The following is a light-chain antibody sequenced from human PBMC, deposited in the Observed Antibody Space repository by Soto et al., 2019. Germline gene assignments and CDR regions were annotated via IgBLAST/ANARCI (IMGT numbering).Light chain of an antibody. CDR3: LQFGVSPLT. J-gene: IGKJ4*01. CDR1: QSVSSSY. CDR2: GAS. Sequence: EIVVTKSPGTLSLSPGGRATLSCRASQSVSSSYLAWDQQKPGQAPRLLIYGASSRAPGIPDRFSGSGYGTDFTLTISRLEPEDFSVYYCLQFGVSPLTFGGGTKVEI. V-gene: IGKV3-20*01.